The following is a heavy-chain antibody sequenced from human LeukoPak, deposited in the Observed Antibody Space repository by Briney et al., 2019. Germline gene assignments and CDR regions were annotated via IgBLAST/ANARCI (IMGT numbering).Heavy chain of an antibody. D-gene: IGHD4-23*01. V-gene: IGHV3-33*01. J-gene: IGHJ4*02. Sequence: GGSLTLSCAASGFTFSSYGMHWVRQAPGKGLEWVAVIWYDGSNKYYADSVKGRFTISRDNSKNTLYLQMNSLRAEDTAVYYCARDRQNYGGDYWGQGTLVTVSS. CDR3: ARDRQNYGGDY. CDR1: GFTFSSYG. CDR2: IWYDGSNK.